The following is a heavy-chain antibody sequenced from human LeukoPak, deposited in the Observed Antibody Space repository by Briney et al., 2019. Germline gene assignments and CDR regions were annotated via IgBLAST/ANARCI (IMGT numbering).Heavy chain of an antibody. Sequence: PSETLSLTCAIYGGSFSGYDWSWIRQPPWNGLEWIGEINHSGSTNYNPSLKRRVTISADSSKNQFSLNLSSVTAADTAVYYCAIYGGNSVFDYWGQGALVTVSS. CDR1: GGSFSGYD. CDR2: INHSGST. V-gene: IGHV4-34*01. J-gene: IGHJ4*02. D-gene: IGHD4-23*01. CDR3: AIYGGNSVFDY.